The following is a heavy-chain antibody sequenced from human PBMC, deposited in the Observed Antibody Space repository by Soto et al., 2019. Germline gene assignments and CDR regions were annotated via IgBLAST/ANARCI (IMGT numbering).Heavy chain of an antibody. J-gene: IGHJ4*02. CDR2: IIPILGIA. V-gene: IGHV1-69*02. CDR3: ARGRPDTAMRPMYYFDY. CDR1: GGTFSSYT. Sequence: QVQLVQSGAVVKKPGSSVKVSCKASGGTFSSYTISWVRQAPGQGLEWMGRIIPILGIANYAQKFQGRVTITADKSTSTAYTELSSLRSENTAVYYCARGRPDTAMRPMYYFDYWGQGTLVTVSS. D-gene: IGHD5-18*01.